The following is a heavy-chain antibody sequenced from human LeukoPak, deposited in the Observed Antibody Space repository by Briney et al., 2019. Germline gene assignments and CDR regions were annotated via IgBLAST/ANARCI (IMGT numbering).Heavy chain of an antibody. CDR3: ARHRAYSSSSPFDY. V-gene: IGHV4-59*08. J-gene: IGHJ4*02. Sequence: SETLSLTCSVSGGSISSLYGSWIRQPPGKGLEWIGYIYYTGSTNYNPSLKSRVTMFVDMSKNQFSLRLSSVTAADTAVYYCARHRAYSSSSPFDYWGQGTLVTVSS. D-gene: IGHD6-6*01. CDR1: GGSISSLY. CDR2: IYYTGST.